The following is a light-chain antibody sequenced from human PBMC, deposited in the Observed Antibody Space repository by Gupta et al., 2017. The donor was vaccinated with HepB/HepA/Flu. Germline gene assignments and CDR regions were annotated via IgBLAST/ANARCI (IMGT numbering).Light chain of an antibody. CDR1: QYISNY. V-gene: IGKV1-33*01. J-gene: IGKJ1*01. Sequence: MTTSPSSLSASVGDRVTITCQASQYISNYFDWYQQRPGKAPKLLIYDASKLETGVPARFSGSGSGTDLTVTISSLESEDIATYYCQQYDSCLPWTFGQGTQVEIK. CDR3: QQYDSCLPWT. CDR2: DAS.